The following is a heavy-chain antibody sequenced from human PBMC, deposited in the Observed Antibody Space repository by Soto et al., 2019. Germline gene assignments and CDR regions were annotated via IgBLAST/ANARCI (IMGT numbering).Heavy chain of an antibody. CDR1: GYSFTNYG. Sequence: PXASLKISCKGCGYSFTNYGIGWVRQMPRKGVGWMGIIYPGDSDTRYSPSFQGQVTITAGKSISTAYLQWSSLKASDTAMYYCARFRSYYYDSSGYYDAFDIWGQGTLVTGSS. J-gene: IGHJ3*02. V-gene: IGHV5-51*01. CDR3: ARFRSYYYDSSGYYDAFDI. D-gene: IGHD3-22*01. CDR2: IYPGDSDT.